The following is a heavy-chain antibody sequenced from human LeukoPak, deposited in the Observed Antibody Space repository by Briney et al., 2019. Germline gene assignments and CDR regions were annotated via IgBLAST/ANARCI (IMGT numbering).Heavy chain of an antibody. CDR1: GGSISTYY. CDR2: IYYSGAT. V-gene: IGHV4-59*01. J-gene: IGHJ4*02. D-gene: IGHD5-18*01. CDR3: ARIQLWGSW. Sequence: SETLSLTCTVSGGSISTYYWNWIRQPPGKGLEWIGYIYYSGATNYNPSLKSRVTISVDTSKNQFSLKLSSVTAADTAVYYCARIQLWGSWWGQGTLVTVSS.